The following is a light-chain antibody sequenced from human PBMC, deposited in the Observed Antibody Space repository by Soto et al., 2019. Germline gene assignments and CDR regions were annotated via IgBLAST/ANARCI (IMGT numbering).Light chain of an antibody. Sequence: DIQMTQSPSTLPASVGDRVTITCRASQSIDRWLAWYQQKPGKAPKLLMYDASTLQSGVPSRFSGSGSGTEFTLTISSLQPEDFATYYCQQLYSFPLTCGGGTKVDIK. J-gene: IGKJ4*01. CDR1: QSIDRW. CDR3: QQLYSFPLT. V-gene: IGKV1-5*01. CDR2: DAS.